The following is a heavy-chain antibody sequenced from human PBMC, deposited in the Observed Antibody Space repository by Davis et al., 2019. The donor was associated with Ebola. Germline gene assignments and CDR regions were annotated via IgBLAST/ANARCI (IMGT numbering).Heavy chain of an antibody. D-gene: IGHD1-14*01. CDR1: GFTFRHAA. Sequence: AGSLTLSCTMSGFTFRHAAMNRVRQAPGTGRDWVGLIKANLDGAATHYAAPVEGRFSISRDDSKDTVYLQMDSLRPEDTGIYRCVTAVFVTGFDYWGQGTLVTVSS. CDR2: IKANLDGAAT. CDR3: VTAVFVTGFDY. J-gene: IGHJ4*02. V-gene: IGHV3-15*05.